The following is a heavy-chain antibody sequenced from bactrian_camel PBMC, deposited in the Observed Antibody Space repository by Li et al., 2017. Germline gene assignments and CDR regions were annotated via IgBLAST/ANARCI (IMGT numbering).Heavy chain of an antibody. Sequence: VQLVESGGGLVQPGGSLRLSCVASGFTFSDLCMGWWRQAPGYEREGVAAIYTGDGRTFYSDSVKGRFTISQGNSKNALYLQMNSLKPEDTAMYYCAATGRRFVCVGTRQADFDYWGQGTQVTVS. CDR1: GFTFSDLC. CDR3: AATGRRFVCVGTRQADFDY. D-gene: IGHD7*01. V-gene: IGHV3S31*01. CDR2: IYTGDGRT. J-gene: IGHJ6*01.